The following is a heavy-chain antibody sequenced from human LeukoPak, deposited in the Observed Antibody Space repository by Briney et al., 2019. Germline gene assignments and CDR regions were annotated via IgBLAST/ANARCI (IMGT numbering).Heavy chain of an antibody. Sequence: GGSLRLSCAASGFTFSSYGMHWVRQAPGKGLEWVAVISYDGSNKYYADSVKGRFTISRDNSKNTLYLQMNSLRAEDTAVYYCARGDTIGGYYFDYWGQGTLVTVSS. J-gene: IGHJ4*02. D-gene: IGHD1-26*01. V-gene: IGHV3-30*03. CDR3: ARGDTIGGYYFDY. CDR2: ISYDGSNK. CDR1: GFTFSSYG.